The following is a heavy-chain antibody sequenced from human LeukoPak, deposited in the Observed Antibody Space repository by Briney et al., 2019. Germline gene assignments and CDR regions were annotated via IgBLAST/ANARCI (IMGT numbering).Heavy chain of an antibody. CDR1: GGSISSYY. CDR2: IYYSGST. CDR3: ARNQGILLWLYFDI. V-gene: IGHV4-59*01. J-gene: IGHJ3*02. D-gene: IGHD3-10*01. Sequence: SETLSLTCTVSGGSISSYYWSWIRQPPGKGLEWIGYIYYSGSTNYNPSLKSRVTISVDTSKNQFSLKLSSVTAADTAVYYCARNQGILLWLYFDIWGQGTMVTVSS.